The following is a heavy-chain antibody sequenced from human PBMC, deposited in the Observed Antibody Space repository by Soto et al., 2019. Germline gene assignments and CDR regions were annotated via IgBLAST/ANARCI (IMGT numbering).Heavy chain of an antibody. V-gene: IGHV3-23*01. CDR1: GFTFSSYA. J-gene: IGHJ6*02. Sequence: GGSLRLSCAASGFTFSSYAMSWVRQAPGKGLEWVSAISGSGGSTYYADSVKGRFTISRDNSKNTLYLQMNSLRAEDTAVYYCAKDASSAPYYYYGMDVWGQGTPVTVSS. CDR3: AKDASSAPYYYYGMDV. D-gene: IGHD3-22*01. CDR2: ISGSGGST.